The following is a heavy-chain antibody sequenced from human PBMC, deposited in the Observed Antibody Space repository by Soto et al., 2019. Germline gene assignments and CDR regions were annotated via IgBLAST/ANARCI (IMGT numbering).Heavy chain of an antibody. CDR1: GITFSSYA. V-gene: IGHV3-64*01. CDR2: ISSNGGST. J-gene: IGHJ4*02. CDR3: ARQSYSSYYFDY. D-gene: IGHD6-13*01. Sequence: EVPLVESGGGLVQPGGSLRLSCAASGITFSSYAMHWVRQAPGKGLEYVSAISSNGGSTYYANSVKGRFTISRDNSKNTLYLQMGSLRAEDMAVYYCARQSYSSYYFDYWGQGTLVTVSS.